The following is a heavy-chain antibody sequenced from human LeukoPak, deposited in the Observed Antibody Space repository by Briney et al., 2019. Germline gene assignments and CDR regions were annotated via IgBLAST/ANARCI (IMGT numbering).Heavy chain of an antibody. J-gene: IGHJ6*03. Sequence: TSETLSLTCTVSGGSISSGDYYWSWIRQPPGKGLEWIGYIYYSGSTYYNPSLESRVTISVDTSKNQFSLKLSSVTAADTAVYYCARVNYDYYYYMDVWGKGTTVTVSS. CDR1: GGSISSGDYY. CDR3: ARVNYDYYYYMDV. CDR2: IYYSGST. V-gene: IGHV4-30-4*08. D-gene: IGHD4-23*01.